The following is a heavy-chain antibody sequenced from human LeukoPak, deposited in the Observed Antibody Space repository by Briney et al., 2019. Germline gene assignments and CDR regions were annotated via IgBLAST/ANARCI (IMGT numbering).Heavy chain of an antibody. CDR3: ARYDYMGQARSRAAFDI. CDR2: IIPILGIA. V-gene: IGHV1-69*04. J-gene: IGHJ3*02. CDR1: GGTFSSYA. D-gene: IGHD5-12*01. Sequence: SVKVSCKASGGTFSSYAISWVRQAPGQGLEWMGRIIPILGIANYAQKFQGRVTITADKSTSTAYMELSSLRSEDTAVYYCARYDYMGQARSRAAFDIWGQGTMVTVSS.